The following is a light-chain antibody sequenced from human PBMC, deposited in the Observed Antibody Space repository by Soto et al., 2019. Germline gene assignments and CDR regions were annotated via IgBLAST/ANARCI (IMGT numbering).Light chain of an antibody. CDR3: QSYDSSLSGVV. J-gene: IGLJ2*01. Sequence: QSVLTQPPSVSGAPGQRVTISCTGSSSIIGAGSDVHWYQQLPGTAPKLLIYGNNNRPSGVPDRFSGSKSGTSASLAITWLQAEDEADYYCQSYDSSLSGVVFGGGTKLTVL. V-gene: IGLV1-40*01. CDR2: GNN. CDR1: SSIIGAGSD.